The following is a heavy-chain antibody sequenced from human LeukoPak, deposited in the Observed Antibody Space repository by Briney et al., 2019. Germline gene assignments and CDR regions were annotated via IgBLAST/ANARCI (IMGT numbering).Heavy chain of an antibody. CDR1: GGSISSYY. Sequence: PSETLSLTCTVSGGSISSYYWSWIRQPPGKGLEWIGYIYYSGSTNYNPSLKSRVTISVDTSKNQFSLKLTSVTAADTAVYYCVRLTIFGVLTINWFDPWGQGTLVTVSS. J-gene: IGHJ5*02. V-gene: IGHV4-59*12. CDR3: VRLTIFGVLTINWFDP. D-gene: IGHD3-3*02. CDR2: IYYSGST.